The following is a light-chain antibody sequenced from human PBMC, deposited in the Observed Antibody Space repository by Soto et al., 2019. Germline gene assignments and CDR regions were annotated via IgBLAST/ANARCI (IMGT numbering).Light chain of an antibody. CDR2: DVS. CDR3: QLYDSYYP. Sequence: DIQMTQSPSTLSASLGDRVTITCRASQSISNWLAWYEQKPGKAPTLLIYDVSRLESGVPSRFSGSGSGTEFTLTINSLQPDFFATYYCQLYDSYYPFGQGTKVDIK. CDR1: QSISNW. J-gene: IGKJ1*01. V-gene: IGKV1-5*01.